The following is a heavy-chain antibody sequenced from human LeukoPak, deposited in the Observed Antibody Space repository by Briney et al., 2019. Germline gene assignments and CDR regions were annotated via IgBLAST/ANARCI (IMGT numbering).Heavy chain of an antibody. V-gene: IGHV3-30*02. J-gene: IGHJ4*02. Sequence: GGSLRLSCAASGFTFSSYGMHWVRQAPGKGLEWVAFIRYDGSNKYYADSVKGRFTISRDNSKNTLYLQMNSLRAEDTAVYYCARPEYSSGPPPGWGQGTLVTVSS. CDR2: IRYDGSNK. CDR1: GFTFSSYG. D-gene: IGHD6-19*01. CDR3: ARPEYSSGPPPG.